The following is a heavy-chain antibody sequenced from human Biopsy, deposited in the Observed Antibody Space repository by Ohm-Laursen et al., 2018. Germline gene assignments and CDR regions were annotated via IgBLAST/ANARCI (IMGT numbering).Heavy chain of an antibody. Sequence: GTLSLTCTVTGGSISRSSYYWDWIRQPPGKGLEWIGSIYYSGSTYYNPSLKSRVTISADRSKNQFSLKLTSVTAADAAMYYCARQEFATSPLDYWGQGSLVTVSS. V-gene: IGHV4-39*01. D-gene: IGHD3-10*01. CDR1: GGSISRSSYY. J-gene: IGHJ4*02. CDR3: ARQEFATSPLDY. CDR2: IYYSGST.